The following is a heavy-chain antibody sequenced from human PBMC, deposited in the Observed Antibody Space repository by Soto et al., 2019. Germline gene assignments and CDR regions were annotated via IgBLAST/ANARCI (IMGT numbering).Heavy chain of an antibody. CDR2: INHSGST. V-gene: IGHV4-34*01. CDR1: GGSFSGYY. Sequence: SETLSLTCAVYGGSFSGYYWTWILQPPGKGLEWIGEINHSGSTNCNPSLKSRVTISVDTSKNQFSLKLSSVTAADTAVYYCARAGGLVRYYGMDVWGQGTTVTVSS. CDR3: ARAGGLVRYYGMDV. J-gene: IGHJ6*02. D-gene: IGHD6-19*01.